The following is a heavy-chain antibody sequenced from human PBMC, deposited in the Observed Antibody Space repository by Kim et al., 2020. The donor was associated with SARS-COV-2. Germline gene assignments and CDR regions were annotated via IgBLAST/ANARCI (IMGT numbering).Heavy chain of an antibody. D-gene: IGHD6-13*01. J-gene: IGHJ4*02. Sequence: KYYVDSVKGRFTISRDNAKNSQYLQMNSVRAEDTAVYYCARLGSSSWHFDYWGQGTLVTVSS. CDR2: K. V-gene: IGHV3-7*04. CDR3: ARLGSSSWHFDY.